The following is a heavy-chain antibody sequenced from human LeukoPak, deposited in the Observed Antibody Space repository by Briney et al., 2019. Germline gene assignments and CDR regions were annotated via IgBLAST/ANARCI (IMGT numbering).Heavy chain of an antibody. Sequence: PSQTLSLTCAVSGDSIRSGGYSWRWIRQPRGKGLEWIGYIYHSGSTYYNPSLKSLVIISVDTSKNQFSLKLSSVTAADTAVYYCARDRYSGSYNWFDPWGQGTLVTVSS. CDR3: ARDRYSGSYNWFDP. CDR1: GDSIRSGGYS. CDR2: IYHSGST. D-gene: IGHD1-26*01. J-gene: IGHJ5*02. V-gene: IGHV4-30-2*01.